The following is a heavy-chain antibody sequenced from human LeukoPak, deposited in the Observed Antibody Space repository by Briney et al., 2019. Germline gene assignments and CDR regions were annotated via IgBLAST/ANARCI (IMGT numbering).Heavy chain of an antibody. V-gene: IGHV1-2*02. Sequence: ASVKVSCKASGYTFTSYGISWVRQAPGQGLEWMGWINPNSGGTNYAQKFQGRVTMTRDTSISTAYMELSRLRSDDTAVYYCARVLGGTYYYGSGSRAPNWFDPWGQGTLVTVSS. J-gene: IGHJ5*02. D-gene: IGHD3-10*01. CDR2: INPNSGGT. CDR3: ARVLGGTYYYGSGSRAPNWFDP. CDR1: GYTFTSYG.